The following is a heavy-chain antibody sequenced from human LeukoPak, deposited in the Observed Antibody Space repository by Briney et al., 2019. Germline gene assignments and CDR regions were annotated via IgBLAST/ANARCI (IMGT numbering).Heavy chain of an antibody. D-gene: IGHD1-1*01. V-gene: IGHV4-4*07. Sequence: PSETLPLTCTVTGVSISAFYWSWIRQPAGKELEWIGRIYTTGNTNYNPSLKSRVTISVDTSKNQFYLRLTSVTAADTAVYYCARAPPVSGTTWFDPWGQGALVTVSS. CDR2: IYTTGNT. CDR1: GVSISAFY. CDR3: ARAPPVSGTTWFDP. J-gene: IGHJ5*02.